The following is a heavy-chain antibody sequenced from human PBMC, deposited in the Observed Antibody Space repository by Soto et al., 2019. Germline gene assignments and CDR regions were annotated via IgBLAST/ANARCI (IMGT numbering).Heavy chain of an antibody. CDR3: ARMRPIAGLMVYPRPGWGMDV. V-gene: IGHV1-8*01. D-gene: IGHD2-8*01. CDR2: MNPNSGNT. CDR1: GYPFSSDD. J-gene: IGHJ6*02. Sequence: GXSVKVSCTAAGYPFSSDDINWVRQATGQGLEWMGWMNPNSGNTVYAQKFQGRVTMTRNTSISTAYMELSSLRSEDTAVYYCARMRPIAGLMVYPRPGWGMDVWGQGTTVTVSS.